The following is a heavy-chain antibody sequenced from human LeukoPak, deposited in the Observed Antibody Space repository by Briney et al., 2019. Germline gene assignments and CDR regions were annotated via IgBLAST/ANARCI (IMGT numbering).Heavy chain of an antibody. D-gene: IGHD3-9*01. V-gene: IGHV3-30*02. CDR1: GFTFSSYG. CDR2: IRFDGNNK. CDR3: AKALGYDILTGSFDY. J-gene: IGHJ4*02. Sequence: GGSLRLSCAASGFTFSSYGMHWVRQAPGKGLEWVAFIRFDGNNKYYADSVKGRFTISRDNSKNTLYLQMNSLRAEDTAVYYCAKALGYDILTGSFDYWGQGTLVTVSS.